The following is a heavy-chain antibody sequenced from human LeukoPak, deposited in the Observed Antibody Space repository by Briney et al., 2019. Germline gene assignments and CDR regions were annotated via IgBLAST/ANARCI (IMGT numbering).Heavy chain of an antibody. Sequence: GGSLRLSCAASGFTFSSYAMHWVRQAPGKGLEYVSAISSNGGSTYYANSVKGRFTISRDNSKNTLYLQMGSLRVEDMAVYYCAREQIQLWSTIDYWGQGTLVTVSS. CDR3: AREQIQLWSTIDY. CDR1: GFTFSSYA. D-gene: IGHD5-18*01. J-gene: IGHJ4*02. CDR2: ISSNGGST. V-gene: IGHV3-64*01.